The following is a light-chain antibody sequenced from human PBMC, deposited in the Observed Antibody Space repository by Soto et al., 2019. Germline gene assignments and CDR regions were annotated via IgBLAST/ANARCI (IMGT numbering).Light chain of an antibody. Sequence: EIVLTQSPGTLSLSPGERATLSCRASQSVSSSYLAWYQQKPGQAPRLLIYGAFSRATGIPDRFSGSGSGTDFTLTISRLEPEDFAVCYCQQYGSSSPGTFGQGTKLEIK. CDR1: QSVSSSY. V-gene: IGKV3-20*01. CDR2: GAF. CDR3: QQYGSSSPGT. J-gene: IGKJ2*02.